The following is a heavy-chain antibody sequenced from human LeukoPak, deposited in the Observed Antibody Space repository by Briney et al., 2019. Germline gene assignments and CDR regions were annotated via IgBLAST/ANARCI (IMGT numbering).Heavy chain of an antibody. J-gene: IGHJ5*02. D-gene: IGHD3-22*01. V-gene: IGHV4-38-2*02. CDR2: IYYSGST. CDR1: GYSISSGYY. Sequence: NPSETLSLTCTVSGYSISSGYYWGWIRQPPGKGLEWIGSIYYSGSTYYNPSLKSRVTISVDTSKNQFSLKLSSVTAADTAVYYCARAVGYYDSSGYLNNWFDPWGQGTLVTVSS. CDR3: ARAVGYYDSSGYLNNWFDP.